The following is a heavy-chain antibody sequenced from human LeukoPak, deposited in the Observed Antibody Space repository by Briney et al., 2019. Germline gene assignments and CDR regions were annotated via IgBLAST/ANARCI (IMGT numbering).Heavy chain of an antibody. V-gene: IGHV4-31*03. CDR1: GGSXSSGGYY. Sequence: TLSLTCTVSGGSXSSGGYYWSWIRQHRGKGLEWIVYIYYSGSTYYNPSLKSRVTISVDTSKNQFSLELNSVTAADTAVYYCARGGDWLFDYWGQGILVTVSS. CDR3: ARGGDWLFDY. D-gene: IGHD2-21*02. J-gene: IGHJ4*02. CDR2: IYYSGST.